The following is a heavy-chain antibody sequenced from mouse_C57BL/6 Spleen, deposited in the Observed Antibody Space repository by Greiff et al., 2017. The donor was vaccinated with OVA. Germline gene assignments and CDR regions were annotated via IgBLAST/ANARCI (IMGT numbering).Heavy chain of an antibody. CDR3: ARRVLGGYFDY. D-gene: IGHD1-1*02. CDR2: IHPNSGST. Sequence: VQLQQSGAELVKPGASVKLSCKASGYTFTSYWMHWVKQRPGQGLEWIGMIHPNSGSTNYNEKFKSKATLTVDKSSSTAYMQLSSLTSEDSAVYYCARRVLGGYFDYWGQGTTLTVSS. CDR1: GYTFTSYW. J-gene: IGHJ2*01. V-gene: IGHV1-64*01.